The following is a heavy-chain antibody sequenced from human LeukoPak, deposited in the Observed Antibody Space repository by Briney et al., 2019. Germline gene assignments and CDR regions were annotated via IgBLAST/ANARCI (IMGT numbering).Heavy chain of an antibody. CDR1: GCTISSSNW. V-gene: IGHV4-4*02. CDR3: ARDRAFHY. J-gene: IGHJ4*02. Sequence: SETLSLTCVVSGCTISSSNWWSWVRQPPGKGLEWIGEIYHSGSTVYNPSLKSRVTISIDESKNQFSLKLNSVTAADTAVYYCARDRAFHYWGQGTLVTVSS. CDR2: IYHSGST.